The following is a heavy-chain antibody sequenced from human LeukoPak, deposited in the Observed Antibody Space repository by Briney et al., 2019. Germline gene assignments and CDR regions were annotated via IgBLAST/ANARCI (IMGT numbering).Heavy chain of an antibody. Sequence: ASVKVSCKASGYTFTSYGISWVRQAPGQGLEWMGWISAYNGNTNYAQKLQGRVTMTTDTSTSTAYMELRSLRSDDTAVYYCARSGGHVIAVAVWWFDPWGQGTLVTVSS. CDR1: GYTFTSYG. V-gene: IGHV1-18*01. D-gene: IGHD6-19*01. CDR3: ARSGGHVIAVAVWWFDP. J-gene: IGHJ5*02. CDR2: ISAYNGNT.